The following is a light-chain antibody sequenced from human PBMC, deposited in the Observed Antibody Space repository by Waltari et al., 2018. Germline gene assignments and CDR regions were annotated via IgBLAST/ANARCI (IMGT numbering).Light chain of an antibody. CDR1: SGHSSNV. CDR2: FNSDGSH. J-gene: IGLJ3*02. V-gene: IGLV4-69*01. Sequence: QLVLTQSPSASASLGASVKLTCPLSSGHSSNVVAWHQQQQEKGPRYLMKFNSDGSHSKGDDIPDRFSGSSSGAERYLTISSLQSEDEADYYCQTGGHGTWVFGGGTKLTVL. CDR3: QTGGHGTWV.